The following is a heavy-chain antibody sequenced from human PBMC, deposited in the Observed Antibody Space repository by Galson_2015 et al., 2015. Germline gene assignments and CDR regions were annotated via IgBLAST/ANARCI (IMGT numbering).Heavy chain of an antibody. D-gene: IGHD5-12*01. Sequence: TLSLTCTVSSGSISSGPYYWSWIRQPAGRGLEWIGRIYTGGNTKYNPSIKSRVTISIDPSKNQFSLNPTSVTAADTAVYYCARVRHSGYVNDVFDIWGQGTMVTVSA. J-gene: IGHJ3*02. CDR3: ARVRHSGYVNDVFDI. CDR1: SGSISSGPYY. V-gene: IGHV4-61*02. CDR2: IYTGGNT.